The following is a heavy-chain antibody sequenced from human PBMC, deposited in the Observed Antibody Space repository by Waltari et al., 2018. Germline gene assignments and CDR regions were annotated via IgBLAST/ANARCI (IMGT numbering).Heavy chain of an antibody. CDR2: IYHSGST. D-gene: IGHD3-10*01. J-gene: IGHJ4*02. CDR1: GGSISSGSYY. Sequence: QVQLQESGPGLVKPSQTLSLTCTVSGGSISSGSYYWSWIRQPAGKGLEWIGEIYHSGSTNYNPSLKSRVTMSVDTSKNQFSLKLSSVTAADTAVYYCARDRLGELGSDYWGQGTLVTVSS. CDR3: ARDRLGELGSDY. V-gene: IGHV4-61*02.